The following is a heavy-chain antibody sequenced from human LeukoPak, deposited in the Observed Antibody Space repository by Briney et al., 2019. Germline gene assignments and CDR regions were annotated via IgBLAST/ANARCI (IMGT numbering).Heavy chain of an antibody. CDR2: ISSSSTYI. J-gene: IGHJ3*01. CDR1: GFIFSSYS. D-gene: IGHD3-16*01. Sequence: GGSLRLSCAASGFIFSSYSMNWVRQAPGKGLEWVSSISSSSTYIYYADSVKGRFTISRDNSKNTLYLQMNSLRAEDTAVYFCVKDMSAFDFWGQGIMVTVSS. CDR3: VKDMSAFDF. V-gene: IGHV3-21*01.